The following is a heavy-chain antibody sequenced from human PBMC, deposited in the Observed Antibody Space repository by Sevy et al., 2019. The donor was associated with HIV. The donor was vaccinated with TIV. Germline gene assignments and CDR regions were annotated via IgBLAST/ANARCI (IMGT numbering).Heavy chain of an antibody. V-gene: IGHV3-30*18. CDR1: GFTFSSYG. CDR3: AKDSRPDRPHYGMDV. Sequence: GGSLRLSCAASGFTFSSYGMHWVRQAPGKGLEWVAVISYDGSNKYYADSVKGRFTISRDNSKNTLYLQMNSLRAEDPAVDYCAKDSRPDRPHYGMDVWGQGTTVTVSS. J-gene: IGHJ6*02. CDR2: ISYDGSNK.